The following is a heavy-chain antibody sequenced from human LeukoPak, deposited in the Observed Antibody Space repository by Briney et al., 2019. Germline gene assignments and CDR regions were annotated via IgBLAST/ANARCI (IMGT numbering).Heavy chain of an antibody. J-gene: IGHJ4*02. D-gene: IGHD6-19*01. Sequence: GESLKVSCKGSGYSFTSYRIGWVRQMPGKGLEWMGIIYPGDSDTRYSPSFQGQVTISADRSISTTYLQWSSLKASDTAMYYCARPLDAVAGTSSDYWGQGTLVTVSS. V-gene: IGHV5-51*01. CDR2: IYPGDSDT. CDR3: ARPLDAVAGTSSDY. CDR1: GYSFTSYR.